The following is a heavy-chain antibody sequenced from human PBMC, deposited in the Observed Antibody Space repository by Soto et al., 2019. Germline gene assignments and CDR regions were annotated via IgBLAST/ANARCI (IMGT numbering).Heavy chain of an antibody. J-gene: IGHJ4*02. CDR1: GYPFSSHW. Sequence: GESLKISCEVSGYPFSSHWLAWVRQLPGKGLEWMGIIFPGDSDTRYSPSFEGQVTISVDKSISTAYLQWSSLKASDNAMYYCARVAHIIMITGGPTFYLDYWAQGNMVTVSS. V-gene: IGHV5-51*01. D-gene: IGHD3-16*01. CDR2: IFPGDSDT. CDR3: ARVAHIIMITGGPTFYLDY.